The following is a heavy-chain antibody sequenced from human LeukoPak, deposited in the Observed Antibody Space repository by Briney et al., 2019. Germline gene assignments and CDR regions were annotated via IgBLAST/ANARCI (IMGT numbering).Heavy chain of an antibody. D-gene: IGHD3-9*01. Sequence: ASVKVSCKASGYTFTGYYMHWVRQAPGQGLEWVGWINPNSGGTNYAQKFQGRVTMTRDTSISTAYMELSRLRSDDTAVYYCARDGGRGYDILTGYQFDYWGQGTLVTVSS. V-gene: IGHV1-2*02. CDR3: ARDGGRGYDILTGYQFDY. CDR2: INPNSGGT. CDR1: GYTFTGYY. J-gene: IGHJ4*02.